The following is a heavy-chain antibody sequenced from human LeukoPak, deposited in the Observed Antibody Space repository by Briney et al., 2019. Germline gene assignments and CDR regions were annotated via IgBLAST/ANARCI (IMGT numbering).Heavy chain of an antibody. Sequence: QPGGSLRLSCAASGFTFSRFPMHWVRQSPGKGLVYVSAISSDGGATFYANSVKGRFPISRDNSKNTLYLQLDSLRAEDMAVYYCAREVAYYVHWPQRPLVTLSP. CDR2: ISSDGGAT. CDR3: AREVAYYVH. J-gene: IGHJ4*02. CDR1: GFTFSRFP. D-gene: IGHD1-26*01. V-gene: IGHV3-64*01.